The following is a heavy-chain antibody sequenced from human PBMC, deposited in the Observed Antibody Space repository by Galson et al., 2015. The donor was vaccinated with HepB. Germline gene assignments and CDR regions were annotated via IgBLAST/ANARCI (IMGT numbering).Heavy chain of an antibody. Sequence: SLRLSCAASGFTFSNYAMTWVRQAPGKGLECVSAISGSGGSTYIADSVKGRFTISRDNSKNILYLQMNSLRAEDTAVYYCASLTIAWGQGTLVTVSS. J-gene: IGHJ4*02. D-gene: IGHD3-10*01. V-gene: IGHV3-23*01. CDR3: ASLTIA. CDR2: ISGSGGST. CDR1: GFTFSNYA.